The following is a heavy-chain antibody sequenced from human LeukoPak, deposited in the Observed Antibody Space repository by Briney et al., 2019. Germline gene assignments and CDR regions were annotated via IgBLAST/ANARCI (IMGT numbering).Heavy chain of an antibody. CDR3: ARGASITISGEAGGXDYFDY. CDR2: IYYSGST. J-gene: IGHJ4*02. D-gene: IGHD3-3*01. Sequence: VNPSETLSLTCTVSGGSISSYYWSWIRQPPGKGPDWIGYIYYSGSTNYNPSLKSRVTISVDTSKNQFSLKLSSVTAADTAVYYCARGASITISGEAGGXDYFDYWGQGTLVTVSS. CDR1: GGSISSYY. V-gene: IGHV4-59*01.